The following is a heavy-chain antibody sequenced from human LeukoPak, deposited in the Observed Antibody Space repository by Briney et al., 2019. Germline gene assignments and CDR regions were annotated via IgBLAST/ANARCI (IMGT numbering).Heavy chain of an antibody. CDR1: GFSLSTSGVG. V-gene: IGHV2-5*02. Sequence: SGPTLVNPTQTLTLTCTFSGFSLSTSGVGVGWIRQPPGKALEWLALIYWDDDKRYSPSLKSRVTITKDTSKNQVVLTLTNMDPVDTATYYCAHVKCYDFWSGYYTPYFDYWGQGALVTVSS. CDR2: IYWDDDK. CDR3: AHVKCYDFWSGYYTPYFDY. D-gene: IGHD3-3*01. J-gene: IGHJ4*02.